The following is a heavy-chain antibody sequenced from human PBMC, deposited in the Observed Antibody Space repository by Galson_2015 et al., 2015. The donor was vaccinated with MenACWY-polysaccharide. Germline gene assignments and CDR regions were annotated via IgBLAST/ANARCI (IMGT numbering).Heavy chain of an antibody. CDR2: IRSSGTNT. V-gene: IGHV3-23*01. CDR1: GFTSTSYA. CDR3: AKDSTDFWSVAGRFDH. J-gene: IGHJ5*02. Sequence: SLRLSCAASGFTSTSYAMSWVRQAPGKGLEWVSAIRSSGTNTYYADSVKGRFTISRDNSKNTLYPHMNSLRAEDTAVYYCAKDSTDFWSVAGRFDHWGQGTLVTVSS. D-gene: IGHD3-3*01.